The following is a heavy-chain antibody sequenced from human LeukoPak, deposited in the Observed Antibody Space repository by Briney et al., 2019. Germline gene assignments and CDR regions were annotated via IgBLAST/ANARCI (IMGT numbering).Heavy chain of an antibody. CDR2: INTNTGNP. J-gene: IGHJ4*02. D-gene: IGHD5-12*01. Sequence: ASVKVSCKASGYTFTSYAMNWVRQAPGQGLEWMGWINTNTGNPTYAQGFTGRFVFSLDTPVSTAYLQISSLKAEDTAVYYCARESDSGYVLDYWGQGTLVTVSS. CDR3: ARESDSGYVLDY. CDR1: GYTFTSYA. V-gene: IGHV7-4-1*02.